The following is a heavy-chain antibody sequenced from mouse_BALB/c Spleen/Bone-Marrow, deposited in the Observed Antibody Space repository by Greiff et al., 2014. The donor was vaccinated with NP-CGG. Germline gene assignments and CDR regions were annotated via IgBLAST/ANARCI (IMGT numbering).Heavy chain of an antibody. Sequence: VKLMESGAELVRPGSSVKISCKAFGYAFSSYWMNWVKQRPGQGLEWIGQIYPGDGDTNYNGNFKDKATLTTDKSSTTAYMQLSSLTSEDSAVYFCARGGRLTGYYFDYWGQGTTLTVSS. J-gene: IGHJ2*01. CDR3: ARGGRLTGYYFDY. CDR2: IYPGDGDT. CDR1: GYAFSSYW. D-gene: IGHD4-1*01. V-gene: IGHV1-80*01.